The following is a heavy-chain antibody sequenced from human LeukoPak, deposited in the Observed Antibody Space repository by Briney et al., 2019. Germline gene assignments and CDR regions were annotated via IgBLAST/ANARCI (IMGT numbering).Heavy chain of an antibody. D-gene: IGHD2-21*02. J-gene: IGHJ3*02. CDR3: ARKYGDTGAFDI. V-gene: IGHV3-21*01. Sequence: PGGSLRLSCAASGFTFSSYCMNWVRQAPGKGLEWVSSISSSSSYIYYADSVKGRFTISRDNAKNSLYLQMNSLRAEDTAVYYCARKYGDTGAFDIWGQGTMVTVPS. CDR1: GFTFSSYC. CDR2: ISSSSSYI.